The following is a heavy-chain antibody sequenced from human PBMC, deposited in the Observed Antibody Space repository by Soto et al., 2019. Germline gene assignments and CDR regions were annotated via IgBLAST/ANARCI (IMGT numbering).Heavy chain of an antibody. CDR3: TKVGGLYDFWSGHLNFDL. J-gene: IGHJ4*02. Sequence: EAQLVESGGGLVQPGRSLRLSCAGSGFIFDDFAIHWVRQAPGKGLEWVSGISWNSDSIGYADSVKGRFTISRDNTKNALYLQMNSLRVEDTALYYCTKVGGLYDFWSGHLNFDLWGQGTLVTVSS. CDR1: GFIFDDFA. D-gene: IGHD3-3*01. V-gene: IGHV3-9*01. CDR2: ISWNSDSI.